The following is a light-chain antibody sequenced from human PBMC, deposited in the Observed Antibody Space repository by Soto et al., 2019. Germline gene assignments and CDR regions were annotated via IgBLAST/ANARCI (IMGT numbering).Light chain of an antibody. J-gene: IGKJ4*01. V-gene: IGKV3D-15*01. CDR2: GAS. CDR3: QQYTNWPPLP. Sequence: EIVMTQSPATLSVSPGERATLSCRASQSVSSNLAWYQQKPGQAPRLLIYGASTRATGIPARFSGSGSGTEFTLTISSLQSEDFAVYSCQQYTNWPPLPFGGGTKVEIK. CDR1: QSVSSN.